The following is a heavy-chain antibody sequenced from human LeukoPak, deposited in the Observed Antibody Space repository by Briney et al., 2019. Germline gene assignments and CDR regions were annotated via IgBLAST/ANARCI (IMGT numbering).Heavy chain of an antibody. Sequence: GGSLRLSCAAYGFTFSTYCMHWVRQAPGKGLVWVARIRPEGTTTAYADSVKGRFTISRDNAKNTLFLQMNSLSAEDTAVYYCARDLDWILFDYWGQGTLVTVSS. J-gene: IGHJ4*02. CDR1: GFTFSTYC. CDR3: ARDLDWILFDY. D-gene: IGHD3-9*01. CDR2: IRPEGTTT. V-gene: IGHV3-74*03.